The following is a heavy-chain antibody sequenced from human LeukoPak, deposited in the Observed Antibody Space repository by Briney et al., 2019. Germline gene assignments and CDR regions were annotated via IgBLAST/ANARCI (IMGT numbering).Heavy chain of an antibody. Sequence: GGSLRLSCAASGFTFSNHGMHWVRQAPGKGLEWVAVISYDGSNKYYTDSVKGRFTISRDNSKNTLYLQMNSLRAEDTAVYYCAKDGAVRGVMPYYFHYWGQGTLVTVSS. CDR1: GFTFSNHG. J-gene: IGHJ4*02. D-gene: IGHD3-10*01. CDR2: ISYDGSNK. V-gene: IGHV3-30*18. CDR3: AKDGAVRGVMPYYFHY.